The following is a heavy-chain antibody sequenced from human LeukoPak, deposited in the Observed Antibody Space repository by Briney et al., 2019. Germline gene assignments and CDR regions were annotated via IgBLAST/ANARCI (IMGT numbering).Heavy chain of an antibody. CDR3: TAEKNGSPHY. J-gene: IGHJ4*02. Sequence: SETLSLTCTVSRGFVSSRTCYWRWVREPPGKGLGWIASIYYTGSTYYNPSLKSRVTISLDMSKNEFFLTMTSVTAADTAVYFCTAEKNGSPHYWGQGTQVTVSS. V-gene: IGHV4-39*07. CDR1: RGFVSSRTCY. D-gene: IGHD2-8*01. CDR2: IYYTGST.